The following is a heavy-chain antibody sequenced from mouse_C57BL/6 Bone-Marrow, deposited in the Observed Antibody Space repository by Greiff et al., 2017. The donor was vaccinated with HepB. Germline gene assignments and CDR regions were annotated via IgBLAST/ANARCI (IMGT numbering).Heavy chain of an antibody. V-gene: IGHV1-15*01. D-gene: IGHD1-1*01. CDR2: IDPETGGT. CDR1: GYTFTDYE. J-gene: IGHJ2*01. Sequence: QVQLQQSGAELVRPGASVTLSCKASGYTFTDYEMHWVKQTPVHGLEWIGAIDPETGGTAYNQKFKGKAILTADKSSSTAYMELRSLTSEASAVYYCTPPSTVVATVDYWGQGTTLTVSS. CDR3: TPPSTVVATVDY.